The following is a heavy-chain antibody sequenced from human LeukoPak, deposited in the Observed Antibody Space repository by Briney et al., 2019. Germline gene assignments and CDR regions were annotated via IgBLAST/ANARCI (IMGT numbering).Heavy chain of an antibody. CDR1: GGSFSGYY. CDR3: ARGPGQWLVLDY. D-gene: IGHD6-19*01. V-gene: IGHV4-34*01. CDR2: INHSGST. Sequence: SETLSLTCAVSGGSFSGYYWSWIRQLPGKGLEWIGEINHSGSTNYNPSLKSRVTISVDTSKNQFSLKLSSVTAADTAVYYCARGPGQWLVLDYWGQGTLVTVSS. J-gene: IGHJ4*02.